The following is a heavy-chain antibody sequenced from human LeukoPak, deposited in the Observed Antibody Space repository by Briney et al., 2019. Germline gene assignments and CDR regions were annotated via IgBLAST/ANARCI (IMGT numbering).Heavy chain of an antibody. CDR1: GFTFSKYA. CDR3: AKRLYCSSTTCYGFDS. V-gene: IGHV3-23*01. J-gene: IGHJ4*02. D-gene: IGHD2-2*01. Sequence: GGSLRLSCAASGFTFSKYAMSWVRQAPGKGLEWVSSISVSGSTTNYADSVKGRFTISRDSSKNTLFLQLNSLRAEDTAVYFCAKRLYCSSTTCYGFDSWGQGALVTVSS. CDR2: ISVSGSTT.